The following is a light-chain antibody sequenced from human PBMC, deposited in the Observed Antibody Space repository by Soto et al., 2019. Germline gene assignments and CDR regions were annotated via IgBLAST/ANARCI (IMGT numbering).Light chain of an antibody. V-gene: IGLV2-14*03. Sequence: QSVLTQPASVSGSPGQSITISCTGTSTYADTYKYVSWYQQHPGKAPKLLIYDVSNRPSGVSNRFSGSKSGNTASLTISGLQAEDEADYYCSSYTTSGTPLEIGGGTKVTVL. CDR1: STYADTYKY. CDR3: SSYTTSGTPLE. J-gene: IGLJ2*01. CDR2: DVS.